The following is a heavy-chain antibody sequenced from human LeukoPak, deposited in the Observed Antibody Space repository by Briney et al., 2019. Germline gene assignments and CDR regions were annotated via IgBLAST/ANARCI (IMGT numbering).Heavy chain of an antibody. CDR2: IKQDGSEK. CDR3: ARSRGPFYDILTGYPWYFDY. J-gene: IGHJ4*02. D-gene: IGHD3-9*01. CDR1: GFTFSSYW. Sequence: GGSLRLSCAASGFTFSSYWMSWVRQAPGKGLEWAANIKQDGSEKYYVDSVKGRFTISRDNAKNSLYLQMNSLRAEDTAVYYCARSRGPFYDILTGYPWYFDYWGQGTLVTVSS. V-gene: IGHV3-7*01.